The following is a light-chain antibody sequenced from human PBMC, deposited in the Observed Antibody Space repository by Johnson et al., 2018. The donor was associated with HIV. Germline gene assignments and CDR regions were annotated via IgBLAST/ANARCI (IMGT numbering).Light chain of an antibody. CDR2: ENN. CDR3: GTWDSSLSAHYV. Sequence: QSVLTQPPSVSAAPGQKVTISCSGSISNIGDNFVSWYQQFPGTAPKLLIYENNRRPSGIPDRFSASKSGTSATLAITGLQTGDEADYYCGTWDSSLSAHYVFGTGTKVTVL. J-gene: IGLJ1*01. V-gene: IGLV1-51*02. CDR1: ISNIGDNF.